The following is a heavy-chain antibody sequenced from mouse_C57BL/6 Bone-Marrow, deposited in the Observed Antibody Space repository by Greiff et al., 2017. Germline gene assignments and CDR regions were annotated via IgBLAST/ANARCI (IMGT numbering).Heavy chain of an antibody. V-gene: IGHV5-4*03. Sequence: EVKLVESGGGLVKPGGSLKLSCAASGFTFSSYAMSWVRQTPEKRLEWVATISDGGSYTYYPDNVKGRFTISRDNAKNNLYLQMSHLKSEDTAMCYCASMDYWGQGTSVTVSS. CDR2: ISDGGSYT. CDR1: GFTFSSYA. J-gene: IGHJ4*01. CDR3: ASMDY.